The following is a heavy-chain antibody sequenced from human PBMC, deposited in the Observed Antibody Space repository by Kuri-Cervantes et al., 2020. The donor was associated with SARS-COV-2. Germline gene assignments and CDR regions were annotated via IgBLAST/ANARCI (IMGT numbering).Heavy chain of an antibody. D-gene: IGHD3-3*01. CDR2: IRSKANSYAT. V-gene: IGHV3-73*01. CDR3: ARGRYDFWSGFFPPTL. Sequence: GESLKISCAASGFTFSGSAMHWVRQASGKGLEWVGRIRSKANSYATAYAASVKGRFTISRDDSKNTAYLQMNSLRAEDTAVYYCARGRYDFWSGFFPPTLWGQGTLVTVSS. CDR1: GFTFSGSA. J-gene: IGHJ4*02.